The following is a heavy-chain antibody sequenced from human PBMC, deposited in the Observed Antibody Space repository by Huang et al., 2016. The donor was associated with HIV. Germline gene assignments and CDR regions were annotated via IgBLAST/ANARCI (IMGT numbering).Heavy chain of an antibody. CDR2: INTNTGNP. D-gene: IGHD6-19*01. CDR3: ARVGDSSGYLDAFDI. V-gene: IGHV7-4-1*01. CDR1: GYTFTNYA. Sequence: QVQLVQSGSELKKPGASVKVSCKASGYTFTNYALNWVRQAPGQGLEWLGWINTNTGNPTYANGFTGRFVFSLDTSVSTASLQIRSLRAEDTAVYYCARVGDSSGYLDAFDIWGQGTLVTVSS. J-gene: IGHJ3*02.